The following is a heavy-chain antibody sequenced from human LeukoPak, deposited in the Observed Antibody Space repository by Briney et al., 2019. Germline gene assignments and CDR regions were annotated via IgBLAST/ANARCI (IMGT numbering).Heavy chain of an antibody. V-gene: IGHV3-23*01. Sequence: LPGGSLRLSCSVSGITFTNYAMTWVRQAPGKGLEWVSSISGSGGRTYDGDSVKGRFTVSRDNSKNTLYLQTNSLRAEDTAMYFCALMFPYSSGYPEFSLHYWGQGSPVTVSS. J-gene: IGHJ4*02. CDR1: GITFTNYA. D-gene: IGHD3-22*01. CDR3: ALMFPYSSGYPEFSLHY. CDR2: ISGSGGRT.